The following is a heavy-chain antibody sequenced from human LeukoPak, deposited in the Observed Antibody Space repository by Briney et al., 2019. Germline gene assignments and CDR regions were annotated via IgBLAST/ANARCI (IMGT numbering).Heavy chain of an antibody. CDR3: ARTAPQYFDWYLDY. J-gene: IGHJ4*02. V-gene: IGHV1-2*02. Sequence: ASVKVFCKASGYTFTGYYMHWVRQAPGQGLEWMGWINPNSGGTNYAQKLQGRVTMTTDTSTSTAYMELRSLRSDDTAVYYCARTAPQYFDWYLDYWGQGTLVTVSS. D-gene: IGHD3-9*01. CDR1: GYTFTGYY. CDR2: INPNSGGT.